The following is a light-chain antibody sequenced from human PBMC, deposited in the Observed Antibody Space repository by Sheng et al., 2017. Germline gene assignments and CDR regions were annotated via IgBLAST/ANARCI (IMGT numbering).Light chain of an antibody. CDR3: QQSYNTPLT. CDR1: QSISSY. Sequence: DIQMTQSPSSLSASVGDRVTITCRASQSISSYLSWYQQKPGKAPNLLIYAASSLQSGVPSRFSGSGSGTDFTLTISSLQPEDFATYYCQQSYNTPLTFGGGTEGG. CDR2: AAS. J-gene: IGKJ4*01. V-gene: IGKV1-39*01.